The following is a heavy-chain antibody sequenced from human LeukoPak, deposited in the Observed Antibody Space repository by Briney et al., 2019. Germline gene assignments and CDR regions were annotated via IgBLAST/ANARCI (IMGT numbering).Heavy chain of an antibody. D-gene: IGHD1-26*01. Sequence: PGGSLRLSCAASGLTFGGAWMHWVRQTPGKGLVWISRIKSDGTATYADSVRGRFTISRDNAKNTLYLQMNNLRADDTGIYYCARDGSYKLDYWGQGALVTVSS. J-gene: IGHJ4*02. CDR1: GLTFGGAW. V-gene: IGHV3-74*01. CDR3: ARDGSYKLDY. CDR2: IKSDGTA.